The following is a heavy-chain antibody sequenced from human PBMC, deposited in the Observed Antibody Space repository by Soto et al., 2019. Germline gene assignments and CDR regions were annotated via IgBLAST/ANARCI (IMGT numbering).Heavy chain of an antibody. D-gene: IGHD3-10*01. CDR1: GGSISSSNW. Sequence: QVQLQESGPGLVKPSGTLSLTCAVSGGSISSSNWWSWVRQPPGKGLEWIGEIYHSGSTNYNPSLKSRATIPLDQSENQFSLTVSSVTAADTALYYCAREQFVGYGMDVWGQGTTVTVSS. CDR3: AREQFVGYGMDV. J-gene: IGHJ6*02. CDR2: IYHSGST. V-gene: IGHV4-4*02.